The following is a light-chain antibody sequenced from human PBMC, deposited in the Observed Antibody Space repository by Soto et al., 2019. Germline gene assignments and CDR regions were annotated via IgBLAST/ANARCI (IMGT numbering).Light chain of an antibody. CDR3: QQYKSYSPT. J-gene: IGKJ1*01. V-gene: IGKV1-5*01. CDR2: HAS. CDR1: QGIRND. Sequence: DIQLTQSPSTLSASVGDGVTLTCLASQGIRNDLDWFQQKPGKAPKLLIHHASSLESGVPSRFSGSGSGTEFALTISSLQPDDFATYCCQQYKSYSPTFGQGTKVDIK.